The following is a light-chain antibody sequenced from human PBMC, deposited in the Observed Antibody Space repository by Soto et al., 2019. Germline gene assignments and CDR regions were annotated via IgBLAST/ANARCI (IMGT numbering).Light chain of an antibody. CDR2: GAS. CDR1: QSVSSN. J-gene: IGKJ1*01. CDR3: QQYNNWLGT. V-gene: IGKV3-15*01. Sequence: EIVMTQSPATLSVSPGERDTISCRASQSVSSNLAWYQQKPGQAPRLLIYGASTRATGIPARFSGSGSRTEFTLTISSLQSEDFAVYYCQQYNNWLGTFGQGTKVDIK.